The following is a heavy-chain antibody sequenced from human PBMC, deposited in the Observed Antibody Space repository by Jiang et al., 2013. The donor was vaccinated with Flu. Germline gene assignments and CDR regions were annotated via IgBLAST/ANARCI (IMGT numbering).Heavy chain of an antibody. CDR3: ARDYERELSSGWYDYAFDI. CDR2: INPNSGGT. V-gene: IGHV1-2*02. CDR1: GYTFTGYY. Sequence: VQLLESGAEVKKPGASVKVSCKASGYTFTGYYMHWVRQAPGQGLEWMGWINPNSGGTNYAQKFQGRVTMTRDTSISTAYMELSRLRSDDTAVYYCARDYERELSSGWYDYAFDIWGQGTMVTVSS. D-gene: IGHD6-19*01. J-gene: IGHJ3*02.